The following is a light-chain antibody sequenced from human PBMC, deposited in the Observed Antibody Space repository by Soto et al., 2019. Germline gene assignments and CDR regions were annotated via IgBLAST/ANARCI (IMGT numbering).Light chain of an antibody. CDR3: QHRFDWHKIT. Sequence: ESVFTQSPPTLYLSPGERVTLSCRASQSVSNYLAWYQQKPGQAPRLLVSAASNRATGIPARFSGSGSGTDFTLTISSLEPEDFGVFYCQHRFDWHKITFGQGTRLVLK. V-gene: IGKV3-11*01. CDR1: QSVSNY. CDR2: AAS. J-gene: IGKJ5*01.